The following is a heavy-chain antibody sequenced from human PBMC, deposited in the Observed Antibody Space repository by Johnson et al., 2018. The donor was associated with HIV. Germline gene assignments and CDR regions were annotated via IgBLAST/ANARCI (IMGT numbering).Heavy chain of an antibody. CDR1: GFTFSNSD. CDR3: AMEFVVAPLDAFDI. D-gene: IGHD2-2*01. Sequence: VQLVESGGGLVKPGGSLRLSCAASGFTFSNSDMNWVHQAPGKGLEWVSGVSWNGSRTHYADSVKGRFIISRDNSRNTLYLQTNSLRAEDTAVYYCAMEFVVAPLDAFDIWGQGTMVTVSS. J-gene: IGHJ3*02. CDR2: VSWNGSRT. V-gene: IGHV3-35*01.